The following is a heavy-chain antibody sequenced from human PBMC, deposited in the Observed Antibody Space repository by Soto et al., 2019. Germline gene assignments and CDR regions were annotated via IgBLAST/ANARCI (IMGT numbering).Heavy chain of an antibody. J-gene: IGHJ4*02. CDR2: IIPILGIA. CDR3: DSRGDDILTGPERDY. V-gene: IGHV1-69*02. Sequence: QVQLVHSGAEVKKPGSSVKVSCKASGGTFSSYTISWVRQAPGQGLEWMGRIIPILGIANYAQKFQGRVTITADKSTSTAYMELSSLRSEDTAVYYCDSRGDDILTGPERDYWGQGTLVTVSS. D-gene: IGHD3-9*01. CDR1: GGTFSSYT.